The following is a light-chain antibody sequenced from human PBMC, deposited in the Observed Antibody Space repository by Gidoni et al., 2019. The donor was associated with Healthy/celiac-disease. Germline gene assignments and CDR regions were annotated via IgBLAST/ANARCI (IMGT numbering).Light chain of an antibody. J-gene: IGLJ3*02. V-gene: IGLV2-8*01. CDR1: SSDVGGYNY. Sequence: QSALTQPPSASGSPGPSVTISCTGTSSDVGGYNYVPWYQQHPGKAPKLMIYEVSKRPSGVPDRFSGSKSGNTASLTVSGLQAEDEADYYCSSYAGSNNLEVFGGGTKLTVL. CDR2: EVS. CDR3: SSYAGSNNLEV.